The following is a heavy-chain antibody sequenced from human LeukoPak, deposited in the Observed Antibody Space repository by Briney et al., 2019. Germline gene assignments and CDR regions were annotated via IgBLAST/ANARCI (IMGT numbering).Heavy chain of an antibody. Sequence: PSETLSLTCTVSGGSITSDGYYWSWIRQHPGKGLEWIGYIYYSGGTYYNPSLKSRVAISVDTSKNQFSLKLSSVTAADTAVYYCARRGYCSSTNCYYFDYWGQGTLVTVSS. CDR2: IYYSGGT. V-gene: IGHV4-31*03. CDR1: GGSITSDGYY. D-gene: IGHD2-2*01. J-gene: IGHJ4*02. CDR3: ARRGYCSSTNCYYFDY.